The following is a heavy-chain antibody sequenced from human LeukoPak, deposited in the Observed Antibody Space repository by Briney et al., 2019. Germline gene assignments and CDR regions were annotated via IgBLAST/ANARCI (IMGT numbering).Heavy chain of an antibody. D-gene: IGHD5-12*01. J-gene: IGHJ4*02. CDR3: AKNPYEYYFDY. CDR1: GYTLTGYY. Sequence: ASVKVSCKASGYTLTGYYMHWVRLAPGQGLEWMGWINPSSGDTNYAQKFQGRVTMTRDTSISTAYMELSRLRSDDTAVYYYAKNPYEYYFDYWGQGTLVTVSS. V-gene: IGHV1-2*02. CDR2: INPSSGDT.